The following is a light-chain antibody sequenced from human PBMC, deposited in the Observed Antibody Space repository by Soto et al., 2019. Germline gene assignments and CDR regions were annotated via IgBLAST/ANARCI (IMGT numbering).Light chain of an antibody. CDR2: KAS. CDR1: QSISSW. V-gene: IGKV1-5*03. Sequence: DLQMTQSPSTLSASVGDRVSITCRASQSISSWLAWYQQKPGKAPKLLIYKASSLESGVPSRFSGSGYGTEFTLTISSLHPDDFANYYCQQYSSSWYTFGQGTKLEIK. CDR3: QQYSSSWYT. J-gene: IGKJ2*01.